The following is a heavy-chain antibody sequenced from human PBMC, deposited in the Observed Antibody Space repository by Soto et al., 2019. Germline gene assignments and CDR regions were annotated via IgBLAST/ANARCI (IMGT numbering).Heavy chain of an antibody. D-gene: IGHD3-10*01. CDR2: IKQDGSEK. CDR1: GFTFSSYW. V-gene: IGHV3-7*03. J-gene: IGHJ6*02. CDR3: ARDFRVYYYGMDV. Sequence: HPGGSLRLSCAASGFTFSSYWMSWVRQAPGKGLEWVANIKQDGSEKYYVDSVKGRFTIPRDNAKNSLYLQMNSLRAEDTAVYYCARDFRVYYYGMDVWGQGTTVTVSS.